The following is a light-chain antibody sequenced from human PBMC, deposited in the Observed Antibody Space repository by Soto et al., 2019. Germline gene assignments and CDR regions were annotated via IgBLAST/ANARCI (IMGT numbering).Light chain of an antibody. CDR3: AAWDDSLDGWV. Sequence: QSVLTQPPSASGTPGQRVTISCSGSNSNIGGNPVNWFQQLPGTAPKLLIYNNNQRPSGVPDRISGSKSGTSASLAISGLHSEDEADYFCAAWDDSLDGWVFGGGTKVTVL. CDR1: NSNIGGNP. CDR2: NNN. J-gene: IGLJ3*02. V-gene: IGLV1-44*01.